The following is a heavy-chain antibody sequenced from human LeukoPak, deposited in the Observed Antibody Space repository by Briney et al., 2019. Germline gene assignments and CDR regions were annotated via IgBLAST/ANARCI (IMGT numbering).Heavy chain of an antibody. V-gene: IGHV3-13*01. J-gene: IGHJ5*02. CDR3: ARGRGYSYDL. CDR2: IGTAGDA. CDR1: GFTFSNYD. D-gene: IGHD5-18*01. Sequence: SGGSLRLFCAASGFTFSNYDMHWVRQGTDKGPEWVSAIGTAGDAYYPGSVRGRFTISRENAKDSLYLQMNALTAGDTAVYYCARGRGYSYDLWGQGTLVTVSS.